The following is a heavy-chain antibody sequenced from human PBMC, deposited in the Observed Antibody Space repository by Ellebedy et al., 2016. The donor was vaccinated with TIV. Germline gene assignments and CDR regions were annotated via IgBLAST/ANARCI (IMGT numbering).Heavy chain of an antibody. D-gene: IGHD1-1*01. CDR1: GFPFSDYY. CDR2: ITSGDTI. J-gene: IGHJ4*02. V-gene: IGHV3-11*01. Sequence: GESLKISCAASGFPFSDYYMSWIRQAPGKGLEWVSFITSGDTIYYADSVKGRFTISRDHAKNSLSLHMNSLRAEDTAVCYCARLDWSDVDLRHFYFDYWGQGTQVTVSS. CDR3: ARLDWSDVDLRHFYFDY.